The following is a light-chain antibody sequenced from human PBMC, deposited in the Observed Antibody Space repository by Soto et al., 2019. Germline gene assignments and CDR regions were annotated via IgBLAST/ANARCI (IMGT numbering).Light chain of an antibody. CDR2: DAS. Sequence: DIQMTQSPSTLSASVGDRVTITCRASQSISSWLAWYQQKPGKAPKLLIYDASSLESGVPSRFSGSGSGTEFTPTITSLQTDDFAAYYCQQYNRYSAFGQGTKLESK. CDR3: QQYNRYSA. CDR1: QSISSW. J-gene: IGKJ2*01. V-gene: IGKV1-5*01.